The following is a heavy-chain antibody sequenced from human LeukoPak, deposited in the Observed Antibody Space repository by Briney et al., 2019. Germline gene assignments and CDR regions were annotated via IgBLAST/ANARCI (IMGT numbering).Heavy chain of an antibody. J-gene: IGHJ4*02. Sequence: SETLSLTCAVYGGSFSDYYWSWIRQPPGKGLEWIGEISHSGSTKYNPSLKSRVTISVDTAKNQFSLKLYSVTAADTAVYYCARLRLGELSFAPDYWGQGTLVTVSS. V-gene: IGHV4-34*01. D-gene: IGHD3-16*02. CDR1: GGSFSDYY. CDR3: ARLRLGELSFAPDY. CDR2: ISHSGST.